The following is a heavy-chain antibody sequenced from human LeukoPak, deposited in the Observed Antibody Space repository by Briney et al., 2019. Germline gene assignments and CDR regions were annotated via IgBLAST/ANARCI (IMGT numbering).Heavy chain of an antibody. CDR1: SGSITSYY. CDR2: IYYTGTT. Sequence: SETLSLTCTVSSGSITSYYWSWIRQPPGKGLEYIGHIYYTGTTDYNPSLKSRDTMSVDTSKNQFSLRLISVTASDTAVYFCAGAPNRHFFDYWGHGTLVDVSS. J-gene: IGHJ4*01. V-gene: IGHV4-59*01. CDR3: AGAPNRHFFDY.